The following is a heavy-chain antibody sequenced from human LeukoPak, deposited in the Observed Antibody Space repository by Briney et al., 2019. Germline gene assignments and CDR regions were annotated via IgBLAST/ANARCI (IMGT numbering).Heavy chain of an antibody. J-gene: IGHJ3*02. CDR2: IIPIFGTE. CDR3: AKVLGYCSSTSCFDAFDI. Sequence: ASVKVSCKASGGTFSSYAISWVRQAPGQGLEWVGGIIPIFGTENYAQKFQGRVTITTDETTSTAYMELSSLRSEDTAVYYCAKVLGYCSSTSCFDAFDIWGQGTMVTVSS. V-gene: IGHV1-69*05. D-gene: IGHD2-2*01. CDR1: GGTFSSYA.